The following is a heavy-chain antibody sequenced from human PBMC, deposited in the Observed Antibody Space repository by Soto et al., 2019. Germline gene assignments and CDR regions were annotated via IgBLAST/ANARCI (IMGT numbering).Heavy chain of an antibody. Sequence: EVQLVESGGGLVQPGGSLRLSCAASGFTFSSYWMHWVRQAPGKGLVWVSRSNSDGSSTSYAESVKGRFTISRDNAKNTLYLQMNSLRAEDTAVYYCERDGLSYYDFWSGQGWFDPWGPGTLVTVSS. CDR2: SNSDGSST. CDR3: ERDGLSYYDFWSGQGWFDP. CDR1: GFTFSSYW. V-gene: IGHV3-74*01. J-gene: IGHJ5*02. D-gene: IGHD3-3*01.